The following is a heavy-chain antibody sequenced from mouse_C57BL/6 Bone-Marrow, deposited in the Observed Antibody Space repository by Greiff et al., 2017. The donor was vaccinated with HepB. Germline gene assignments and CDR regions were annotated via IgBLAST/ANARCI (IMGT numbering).Heavy chain of an antibody. D-gene: IGHD3-2*02. V-gene: IGHV1-61*01. Sequence: VQLQQPGAELVRPGSSVKLSCKASGYTFTSYWMDWVKQRPGQGLEWIGNIHPSDSETHYNQKFKDKATLTVDKSSSTAYMQLSSLTSEDSAVYYCARWGTAQARGYYAMDYWGQGTSVTVSS. CDR3: ARWGTAQARGYYAMDY. J-gene: IGHJ4*01. CDR2: IHPSDSET. CDR1: GYTFTSYW.